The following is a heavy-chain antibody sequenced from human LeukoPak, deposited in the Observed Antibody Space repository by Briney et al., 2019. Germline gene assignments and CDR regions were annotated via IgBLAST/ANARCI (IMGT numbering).Heavy chain of an antibody. CDR3: ARDTLNGPFVISLDY. CDR1: GFTFSSYE. J-gene: IGHJ4*02. Sequence: GGSLRLSCDASGFTFSSYEMNWVRQAPGKGLEWISYISGTGSSIFYADSVKGRFTISRDNAKNSLYLQMNSLRAEDTAVYYCARDTLNGPFVISLDYWGQGALVTVSS. D-gene: IGHD3-9*01. V-gene: IGHV3-48*03. CDR2: ISGTGSSI.